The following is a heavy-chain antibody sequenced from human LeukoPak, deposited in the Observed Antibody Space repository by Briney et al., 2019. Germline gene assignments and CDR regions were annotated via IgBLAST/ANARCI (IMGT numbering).Heavy chain of an antibody. V-gene: IGHV3-7*03. J-gene: IGHJ4*02. D-gene: IGHD1-26*01. Sequence: GGSLRLSCAASGFTFSSYWMNWARQAPGKGLEWVASINHNGNVNYYVDSVKGRFTISRDNAKNSLYLQMNSLRAEDTAVYYCTTVDRWELLNIDYWGQGTLVTVSS. CDR1: GFTFSSYW. CDR2: INHNGNVN. CDR3: TTVDRWELLNIDY.